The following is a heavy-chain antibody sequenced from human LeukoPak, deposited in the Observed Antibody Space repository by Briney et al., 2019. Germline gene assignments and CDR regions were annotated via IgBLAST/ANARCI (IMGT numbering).Heavy chain of an antibody. CDR3: VRLRRNNDRSGYYYYYDY. CDR2: ISVRSNYR. Sequence: GGSLTLSCPASGYTFGDFSVNWVRPAPGKGLEWVSSISVRSNYRYYADSVRGRFTISREDARDSLFLQMNSLRAEDTAVYFCVRLRRNNDRSGYYYYYDYWGQGTLVTVSS. J-gene: IGHJ4*02. V-gene: IGHV3-21*01. D-gene: IGHD3-22*01. CDR1: GYTFGDFS.